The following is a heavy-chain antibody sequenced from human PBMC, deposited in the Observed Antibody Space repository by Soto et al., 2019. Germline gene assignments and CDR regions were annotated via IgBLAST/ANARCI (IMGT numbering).Heavy chain of an antibody. CDR1: GYTLTELS. CDR2: FDAEDGNT. CDR3: ATRSYGSGSYYSLYH. D-gene: IGHD3-10*01. Sequence: ASVKVSCKVSGYTLTELSMHWVRQAPGKGLEWMGWFDAEDGNTNYAQKFQGRVTMTEDTSTDTAYMELSSLRSEDTAVYYCATRSYGSGSYYSLYHWGQGTLVTVSS. V-gene: IGHV1-24*01. J-gene: IGHJ5*02.